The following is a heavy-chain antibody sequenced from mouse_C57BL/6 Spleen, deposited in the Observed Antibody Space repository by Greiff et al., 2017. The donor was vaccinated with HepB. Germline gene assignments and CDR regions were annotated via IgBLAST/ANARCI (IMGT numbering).Heavy chain of an antibody. V-gene: IGHV1-64*01. CDR3: ARNRNYFYWYFDV. J-gene: IGHJ1*03. D-gene: IGHD2-1*01. Sequence: QVQLQQPGAELVKPGASVKLSCKASGYTFTSYWMHWVKQRPGQGLEWIGMIHPNSGSTNYNEKFKSKATLTVDKSSSTAYMQLSSLTSEDSAVYYCARNRNYFYWYFDVWGTGTTVTVSS. CDR1: GYTFTSYW. CDR2: IHPNSGST.